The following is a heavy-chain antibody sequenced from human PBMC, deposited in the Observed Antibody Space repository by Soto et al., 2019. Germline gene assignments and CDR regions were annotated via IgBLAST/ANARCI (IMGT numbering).Heavy chain of an antibody. V-gene: IGHV3-23*01. CDR1: GFRFSSKA. D-gene: IGHD3-10*01. Sequence: EVQLLESGGGLVQPGGSLRLSCAASGFRFSSKAMSWVRQAPGKGLEWVSIISGSGSSTYYTDSLKGRFTISRDNSKKIVYLEINYLRAEDKAVYYWAKENGFPFGNFGASCFDYWGQGSLVSVSS. CDR2: ISGSGSST. CDR3: AKENGFPFGNFGASCFDY. J-gene: IGHJ4*02.